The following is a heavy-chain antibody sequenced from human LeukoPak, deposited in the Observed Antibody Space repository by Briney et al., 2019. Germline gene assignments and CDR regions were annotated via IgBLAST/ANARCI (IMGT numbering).Heavy chain of an antibody. CDR1: GYTFTSYY. Sequence: ASVKVSCKASGYTFTSYYMHWVRQAPGQGLEWMGIINPSGGSTSYALKFQGRVTMTRDTSTSTVYMELSSLRSEDTAVYYCARETSGKNYFDYWGQGTLVTVSS. CDR3: ARETSGKNYFDY. CDR2: INPSGGST. D-gene: IGHD2-2*01. V-gene: IGHV1-46*01. J-gene: IGHJ4*02.